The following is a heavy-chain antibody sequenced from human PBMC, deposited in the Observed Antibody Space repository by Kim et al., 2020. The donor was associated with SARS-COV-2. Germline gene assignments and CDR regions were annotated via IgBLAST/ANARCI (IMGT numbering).Heavy chain of an antibody. J-gene: IGHJ4*02. Sequence: SETLSLTCAVYGVSFSGYYWSWIRQPPGKGLEWIGEINHSGSTNYNPSLKSRVTISVDTSKNQFSLKLSSVTAADTAVYYCARITSSSWWNPSDYWGQGTLVTVSS. CDR3: ARITSSSWWNPSDY. CDR2: INHSGST. D-gene: IGHD6-13*01. CDR1: GVSFSGYY. V-gene: IGHV4-34*01.